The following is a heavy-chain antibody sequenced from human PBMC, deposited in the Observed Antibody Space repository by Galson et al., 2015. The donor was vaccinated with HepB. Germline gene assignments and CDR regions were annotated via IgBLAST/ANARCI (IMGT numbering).Heavy chain of an antibody. CDR1: EFIFSDFT. CDR3: ARVLSTSWASGFDY. D-gene: IGHD2-2*01. V-gene: IGHV3-21*01. Sequence: SLRLSCAGSEFIFSDFTMNWVRQAPGKGLEWVSSISSSVYYTDYADSVKGRFTISRDNARNSLFLQMNSLRADDTAVYYCARVLSTSWASGFDYWGQGTLVTVS. J-gene: IGHJ4*02. CDR2: ISSSVYYT.